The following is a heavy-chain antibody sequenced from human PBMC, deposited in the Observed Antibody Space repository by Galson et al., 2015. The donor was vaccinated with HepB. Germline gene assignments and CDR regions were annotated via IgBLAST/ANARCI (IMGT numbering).Heavy chain of an antibody. V-gene: IGHV7-4-1*02. D-gene: IGHD6-6*01. CDR1: GYTFTSYA. Sequence: SVKVSCKASGYTFTSYAMNWVRQAPGQGLEWMGWINTNTGNPTYAQGFTGRFVFSLDTSVSTAYLQISSLKAEDTAVYYCARDPIVAARQWENWFDPWGQGTLVTVSS. J-gene: IGHJ5*02. CDR2: INTNTGNP. CDR3: ARDPIVAARQWENWFDP.